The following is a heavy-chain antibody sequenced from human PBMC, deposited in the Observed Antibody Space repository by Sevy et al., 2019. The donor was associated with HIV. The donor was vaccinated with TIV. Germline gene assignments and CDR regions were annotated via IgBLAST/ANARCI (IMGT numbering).Heavy chain of an antibody. D-gene: IGHD3-22*01. CDR3: ATSRSGYFDSSGYYIY. Sequence: GESLKISCEGSGYSFTSHWIGWVRHMPGKGLEWMGIIYPDDSKTRYSPSFQVQVTFSADKSISTAYLQWSSLKASDTAMYYCATSRSGYFDSSGYYIYWGQGTMVTVSS. J-gene: IGHJ4*02. CDR2: IYPDDSKT. V-gene: IGHV5-51*01. CDR1: GYSFTSHW.